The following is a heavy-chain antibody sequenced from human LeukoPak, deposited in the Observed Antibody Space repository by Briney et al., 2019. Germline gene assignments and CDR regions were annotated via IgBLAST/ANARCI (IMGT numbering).Heavy chain of an antibody. V-gene: IGHV3-23*01. CDR3: AKDPYGDPYYFDY. J-gene: IGHJ4*02. CDR1: GFTFSSYA. D-gene: IGHD4-17*01. CDR2: ISGSGGST. Sequence: GGSLRLSCAASGFTFSSYAMSWVRQAPGEGLEWVSAISGSGGSTYYADSVGGRFTISRDNSKNTLYLQMNSLRAEDTAVYYCAKDPYGDPYYFDYWGQGPLVTVSS.